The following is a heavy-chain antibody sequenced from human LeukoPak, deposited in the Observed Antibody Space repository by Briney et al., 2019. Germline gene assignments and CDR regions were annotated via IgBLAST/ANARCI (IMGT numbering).Heavy chain of an antibody. V-gene: IGHV1-18*01. CDR2: ISAYNGNT. D-gene: IGHD3-10*01. CDR1: GYTFTSYG. CDR3: ARDKFAMVRGSPDY. Sequence: ASVSLSCKASGYTFTSYGISWVLQGPGQGLEWMGWISAYNGNTNYAQKLQGRVTMTTDTSTSTAYMELRSLRSDDTAVYYCARDKFAMVRGSPDYWGQGTLVTVSS. J-gene: IGHJ4*02.